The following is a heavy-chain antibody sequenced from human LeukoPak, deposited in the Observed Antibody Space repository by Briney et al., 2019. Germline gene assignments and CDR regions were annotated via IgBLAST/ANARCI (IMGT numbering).Heavy chain of an antibody. D-gene: IGHD2-2*01. J-gene: IGHJ5*02. CDR1: GFTFSSYG. CDR3: ARDVYCSSTSCYDRWFDP. V-gene: IGHV3-30*03. Sequence: GGSLRLSCAASGFTFSSYGMHWVRQAPGKGLEWVAVISYDGSDKFYADSVKGRFTISRDNSKNTLHLQMISLRAEDMAVYYCARDVYCSSTSCYDRWFDPWGQGTRVTVSS. CDR2: ISYDGSDK.